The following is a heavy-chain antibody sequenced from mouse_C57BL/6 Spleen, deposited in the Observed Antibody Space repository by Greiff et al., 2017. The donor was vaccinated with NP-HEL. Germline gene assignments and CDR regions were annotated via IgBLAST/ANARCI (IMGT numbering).Heavy chain of an antibody. CDR3: AREGYYDGYFYYYAMDY. D-gene: IGHD2-3*01. CDR1: GYAFSSYW. CDR2: IYPGDGDT. Sequence: VQLQESGAELVKPGASVKISCKASGYAFSSYWMNWVKQRPGKGLEWIGQIYPGDGDTNYNGKFKGKATLTADKSSSTAYMQLSSLTSEDSAVYFCAREGYYDGYFYYYAMDYWGQGTSVTVSS. J-gene: IGHJ4*01. V-gene: IGHV1-80*01.